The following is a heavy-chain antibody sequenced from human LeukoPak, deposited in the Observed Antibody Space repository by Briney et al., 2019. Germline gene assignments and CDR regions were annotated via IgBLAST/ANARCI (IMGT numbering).Heavy chain of an antibody. CDR3: ASVPGVGYSYGLEDMDV. J-gene: IGHJ6*03. CDR1: GFTFSDYY. CDR2: SSSSGSTI. V-gene: IGHV3-11*04. Sequence: PGGSLRLSCAASGFTFSDYYMSWIRQAPGKGLEWVSYSSSSGSTIYYADFVKGRFTISRDNATNSLYLQMNSLRAEDTAVYYCASVPGVGYSYGLEDMDVWGKGTTVTVSS. D-gene: IGHD5-18*01.